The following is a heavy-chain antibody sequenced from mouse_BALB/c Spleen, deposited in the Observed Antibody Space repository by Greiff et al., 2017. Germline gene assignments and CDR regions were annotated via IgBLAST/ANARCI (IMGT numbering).Heavy chain of an antibody. V-gene: IGHV10-1*02. CDR1: GFTFNTYA. CDR2: IRSKSNNYAT. CDR3: VRPLYGNYVDWFAY. Sequence: EVKLVESGGGLVQPKGSLKLSCAASGFTFNTYAMNWVRQAPGKGLEWVARIRSKSNNYATYYADSVKDRFTISRDDSQSMLYLQMNNLKTEDTAMYYCVRPLYGNYVDWFAYWGQGTLVTVSA. D-gene: IGHD2-10*02. J-gene: IGHJ3*01.